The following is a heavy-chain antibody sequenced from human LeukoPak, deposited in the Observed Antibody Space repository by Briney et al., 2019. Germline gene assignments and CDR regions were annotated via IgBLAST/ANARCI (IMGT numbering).Heavy chain of an antibody. Sequence: GESLKISCKGSGYSFTSYWIGWVRQAPGQGLEWMGWISAYNGNTNYAQKLQGRVTMTTDTSTSTAYMELRSLRSDDTAVYYCASYDCSGGSCYRGYGMDVWGQGTTVTVSS. CDR1: GYSFTSYW. J-gene: IGHJ6*02. CDR3: ASYDCSGGSCYRGYGMDV. D-gene: IGHD2-15*01. V-gene: IGHV1-18*04. CDR2: ISAYNGNT.